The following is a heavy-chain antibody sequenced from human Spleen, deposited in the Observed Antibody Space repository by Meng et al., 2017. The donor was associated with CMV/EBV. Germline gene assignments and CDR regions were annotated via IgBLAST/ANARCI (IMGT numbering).Heavy chain of an antibody. J-gene: IGHJ6*02. CDR2: IYSSGST. Sequence: GSLRLSCTVSGGSISGYYWSWIRQPPGKGLEWIGYIYSSGSTNHNPSLKSRVTILVDTSKNQFSLRLSSVTAADTAVYYCVRDRTTGGHYGMDVWGQGTTVTVSS. D-gene: IGHD2-15*01. CDR3: VRDRTTGGHYGMDV. CDR1: GGSISGYY. V-gene: IGHV4-59*01.